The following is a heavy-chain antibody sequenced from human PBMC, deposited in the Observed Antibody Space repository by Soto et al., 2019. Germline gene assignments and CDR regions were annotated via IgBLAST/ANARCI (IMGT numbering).Heavy chain of an antibody. CDR1: GGSFIGYY. Sequence: SETLSLTCAVYGGSFIGYYWSWIRQPPGKGLEWIGEINHSGSTNYNPSLKSRVTISVDTSKNQFSLKLSSVTAADTAVYYCARGVTDCSGGSCYLGWFDPWGQGTLVXVSS. CDR2: INHSGST. J-gene: IGHJ5*02. D-gene: IGHD2-15*01. V-gene: IGHV4-34*01. CDR3: ARGVTDCSGGSCYLGWFDP.